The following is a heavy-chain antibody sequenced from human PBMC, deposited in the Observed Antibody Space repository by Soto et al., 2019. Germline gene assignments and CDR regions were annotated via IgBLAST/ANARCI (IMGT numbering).Heavy chain of an antibody. CDR3: ARDGPRYYYYGMDV. J-gene: IGHJ6*02. CDR2: ISSSSSYI. CDR1: GFTFSSYS. Sequence: GGSLRLSCAASGFTFSSYSMNWVRQAPGKGLEWVSSISSSSSYIYYADSVKGRFTISRDNAKNSLYLQMNSLRAEDTAVYYCARDGPRYYYYGMDVWGQGTTVTVSS. V-gene: IGHV3-21*01.